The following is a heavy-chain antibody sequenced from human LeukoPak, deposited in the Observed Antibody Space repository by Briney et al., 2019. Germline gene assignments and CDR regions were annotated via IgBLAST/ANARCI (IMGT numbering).Heavy chain of an antibody. V-gene: IGHV3-23*01. CDR2: IGGRDGST. J-gene: IGHJ6*02. D-gene: IGHD5-18*01. Sequence: GGSLRLSCAASGFTFSSYGMSWVRQAPGKGLEWVSAIGGRDGSTYYADSVKGRFTISRDNSKNTLYVQMNSLRAEDTAVYYCAKVQGRGYSYGYYYYYGMDVWGQGTTVTVSS. CDR1: GFTFSSYG. CDR3: AKVQGRGYSYGYYYYYGMDV.